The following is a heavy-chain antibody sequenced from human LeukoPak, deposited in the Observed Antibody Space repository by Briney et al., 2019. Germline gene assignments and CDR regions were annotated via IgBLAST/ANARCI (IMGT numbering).Heavy chain of an antibody. V-gene: IGHV4-59*01. J-gene: IGHJ3*02. CDR2: IYTSGST. Sequence: PSETLSLTCTVSGGSISSYYWSWIRQPPGKGLEWIGYIYTSGSTNYNPSLKSRVTISVDTSKSQFSLKLYSVTAADTAVYYCARDASGNDLGYAFDIWGQGTVVTVSS. CDR3: ARDASGNDLGYAFDI. CDR1: GGSISSYY. D-gene: IGHD5-12*01.